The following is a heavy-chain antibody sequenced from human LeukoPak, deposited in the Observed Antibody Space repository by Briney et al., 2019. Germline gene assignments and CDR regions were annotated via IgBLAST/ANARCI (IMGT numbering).Heavy chain of an antibody. CDR3: ARGRSNYYGMDV. D-gene: IGHD1-26*01. J-gene: IGHJ6*02. CDR2: IYYNGNT. V-gene: IGHV4-59*01. Sequence: SENLSLTCSVSDGSINSYYWKWIRRPPGKGLEWIGYIYYNGNTNYSPSLKSRVTMSVDTSKNLFSLKVSSVTAADTAVYYCARGRSNYYGMDVWGQGTTVTVSS. CDR1: DGSINSYY.